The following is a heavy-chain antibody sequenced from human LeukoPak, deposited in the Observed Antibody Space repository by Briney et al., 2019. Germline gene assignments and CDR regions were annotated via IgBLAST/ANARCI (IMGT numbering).Heavy chain of an antibody. CDR2: IWYDGSNK. V-gene: IGHV3-33*01. J-gene: IGHJ4*02. Sequence: GRSLRLSCAASGFTFSSYGMHWVRQAPGKGLEWVAVIWYDGSNKYYADSVKGRFTISRDNSKNTLYLQMNSLRAEDTAVYYCARGMNEYFFDYWGQGTLVTVSS. CDR1: GFTFSSYG. CDR3: ARGMNEYFFDY. D-gene: IGHD1-1*01.